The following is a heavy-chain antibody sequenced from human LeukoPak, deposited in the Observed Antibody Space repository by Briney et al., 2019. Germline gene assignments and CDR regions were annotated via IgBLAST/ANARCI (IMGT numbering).Heavy chain of an antibody. CDR3: GKYDSSSDY. D-gene: IGHD3-22*01. CDR2: IRSDGSDK. J-gene: IGHJ4*02. CDR1: GFIFSTYG. V-gene: IGHV3-30*02. Sequence: GGSLRLSCAASGFIFSTYGMHWVRQAPGKGLEWVAFIRSDGSDKYYAGSVKGRFTISRDNSKNTLYLEMNSLRAEDTAVYYCGKYDSSSDYWGQGTLVTVSS.